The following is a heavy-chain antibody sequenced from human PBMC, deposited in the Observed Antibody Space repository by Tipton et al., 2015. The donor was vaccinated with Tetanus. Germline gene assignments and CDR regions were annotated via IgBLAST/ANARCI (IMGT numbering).Heavy chain of an antibody. D-gene: IGHD2-2*01. V-gene: IGHV4-34*01. J-gene: IGHJ4*02. CDR2: IHPSGST. Sequence: TLSLTCAVYGGALSGHYWTWIRQAPGKGLDWIGEIHPSGSTNYNASLRGRVTMSVELTRKHVFLRMTSVTAADTAVYYCARSIAAASVWPFDYWGQGTQVTVSS. CDR1: GGALSGHY. CDR3: ARSIAAASVWPFDY.